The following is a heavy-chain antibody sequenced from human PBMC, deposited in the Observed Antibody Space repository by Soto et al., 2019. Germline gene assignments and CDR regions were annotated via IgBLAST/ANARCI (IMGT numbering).Heavy chain of an antibody. CDR3: AHRPIVGAAI. V-gene: IGHV4-4*02. J-gene: IGHJ4*02. Sequence: QVQLQESGPGRVKPSGTLSLTCGVFGGSISNSNWWTWVRQPPGKGLEWIGEIYHTGSTNYNSSLMSRVTISLDKPNNQFSLKLSSVTAADTAVYYCAHRPIVGAAIWGQGTLVTVSS. CDR2: IYHTGST. D-gene: IGHD1-26*01. CDR1: GGSISNSNW.